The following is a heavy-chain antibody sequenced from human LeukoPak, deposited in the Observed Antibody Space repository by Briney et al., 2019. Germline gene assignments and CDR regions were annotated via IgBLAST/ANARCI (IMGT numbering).Heavy chain of an antibody. Sequence: PGGSLRLSCAASEFTFSNYWMHWVRQAPGKGLVWVSRINSDGSSTSYADSVKGRFTISRDNAKNTLYLQINSLRVEDTAVYYCARGFTIFGVVNDGFDIWGQGTTVTVSS. J-gene: IGHJ3*02. V-gene: IGHV3-74*01. CDR3: ARGFTIFGVVNDGFDI. D-gene: IGHD3-3*01. CDR2: INSDGSST. CDR1: EFTFSNYW.